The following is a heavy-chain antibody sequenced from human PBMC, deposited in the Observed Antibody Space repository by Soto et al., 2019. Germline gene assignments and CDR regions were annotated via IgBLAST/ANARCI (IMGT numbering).Heavy chain of an antibody. D-gene: IGHD2-2*01. J-gene: IGHJ6*02. CDR3: ARSQGSSTSLEIYYYYYYGMDV. V-gene: IGHV1-69*01. CDR2: IIPISGTA. CDR1: GGTFSSYA. Sequence: QVQLVQSGAEVKKPGSSVKVSCKASGGTFSSYAIRWVRQAPGQGLEWVGGIIPISGTANYAQKFQGRVTITADESTRTAYMERSSLRSEDTAVYYWARSQGSSTSLEIYYYYYYGMDVWGQGTTVNVSS.